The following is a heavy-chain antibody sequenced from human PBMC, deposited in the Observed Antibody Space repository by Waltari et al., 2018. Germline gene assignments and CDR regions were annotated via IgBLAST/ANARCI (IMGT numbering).Heavy chain of an antibody. D-gene: IGHD5-12*01. V-gene: IGHV4-59*11. CDR1: GGSISSHY. Sequence: QVQLQESGPGLVKPSETLSLTCTVSGGSISSHYWSWIRQPPGKGLEWIGYIYYSGGTTYNPSLKSRVTISVDTSKNQFSLKLSSVTAADTAVYYCARTPDVEMATIGYWFDPWGQGTLVTVSS. J-gene: IGHJ5*02. CDR2: IYYSGGT. CDR3: ARTPDVEMATIGYWFDP.